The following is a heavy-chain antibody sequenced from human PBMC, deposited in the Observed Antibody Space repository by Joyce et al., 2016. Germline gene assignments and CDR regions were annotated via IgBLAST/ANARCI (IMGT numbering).Heavy chain of an antibody. Sequence: QVQLQESGPGLVKPSETLSLTCTVSGGSLSPYYWSWIRQSPGKGLEWIGYIHYTGSTDYNASLKSRVTISVDTSKNQFSLKLNSVTAADTAVYYCVRRGGDNSGYYVMWGQGTLVTVSS. D-gene: IGHD3-22*01. V-gene: IGHV4-59*01. CDR2: IHYTGST. CDR3: VRRGGDNSGYYVM. CDR1: GGSLSPYY. J-gene: IGHJ4*02.